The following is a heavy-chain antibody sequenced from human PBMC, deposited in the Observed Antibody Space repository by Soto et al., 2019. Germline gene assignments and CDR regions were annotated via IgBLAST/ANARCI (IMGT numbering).Heavy chain of an antibody. D-gene: IGHD3-22*01. Sequence: SEPLSLTXAVSGYSISSGYYWGWLRQTPGRGLAWIGSIHQSGNTYYNPSLKSRVTISVDTSKNQFSLKLSSVTAADTAVYFCARDVHYYDISRFHWAAQFDFWGQGTQVTVSS. CDR1: GYSISSGYY. J-gene: IGHJ4*02. CDR2: IHQSGNT. CDR3: ARDVHYYDISRFHWAAQFDF. V-gene: IGHV4-38-2*02.